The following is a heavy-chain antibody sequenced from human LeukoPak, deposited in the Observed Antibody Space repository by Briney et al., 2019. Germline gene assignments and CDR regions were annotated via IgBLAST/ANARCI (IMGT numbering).Heavy chain of an antibody. V-gene: IGHV3-30-3*01. CDR1: GFTFSSFA. J-gene: IGHJ4*02. CDR2: ISYDGSNK. D-gene: IGHD6-19*01. Sequence: PGGSLRLSCAASGFTFSSFAMHWVRQAPGKGLEWVAFISYDGSNKYYADSVKGRFTISRDNSKNTLYLQMNSLRDEDTAVYYCAKVLIPVAAPSYGGRGTLVTVS. CDR3: AKVLIPVAAPSY.